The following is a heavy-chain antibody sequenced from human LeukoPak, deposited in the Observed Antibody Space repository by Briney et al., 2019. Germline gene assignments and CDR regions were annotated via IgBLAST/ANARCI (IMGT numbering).Heavy chain of an antibody. CDR2: IYYSGST. J-gene: IGHJ5*02. V-gene: IGHV4-39*07. CDR3: ARDHLANLASRLFDP. D-gene: IGHD3-3*01. Sequence: SETPSFTCTVSCGSISSSSHYWGWIRQPPGKGLEWIGSIYYSGSTYYNPSLKSRVTISVDTSKNQFSLKLSSVTAADTAVYYCARDHLANLASRLFDPWGQGTLVTVSS. CDR1: CGSISSSSHY.